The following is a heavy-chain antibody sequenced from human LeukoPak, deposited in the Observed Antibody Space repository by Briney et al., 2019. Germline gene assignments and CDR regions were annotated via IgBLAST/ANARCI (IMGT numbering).Heavy chain of an antibody. CDR3: AKKAYCSSTSCPTYYYMDV. J-gene: IGHJ6*03. CDR2: IRYDGSNK. Sequence: PGGSLRLSCAASGFTFSSYGMHWVRQAPGKGLEWVAFIRYDGSNKYYADSVRGRFTISRDNSKNTLYLQMNSLRAEDTAVYYCAKKAYCSSTSCPTYYYMDVWGKGTTVTVSS. D-gene: IGHD2-2*01. CDR1: GFTFSSYG. V-gene: IGHV3-30*02.